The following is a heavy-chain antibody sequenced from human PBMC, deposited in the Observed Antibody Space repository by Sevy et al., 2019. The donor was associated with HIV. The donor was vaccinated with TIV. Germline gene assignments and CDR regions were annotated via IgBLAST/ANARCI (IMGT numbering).Heavy chain of an antibody. Sequence: SLRLSCAASGFTFSTYDIHWVRQAPGKGLEWVAIISHDGSYRYYADSVRGRFSMSRDNSKNTVYLQMSGLSAEDTAVYYCAKNRPPGGSLFSRHGMDVWGRGTTVTVSS. D-gene: IGHD3-16*01. J-gene: IGHJ6*02. V-gene: IGHV3-30*18. CDR3: AKNRPPGGSLFSRHGMDV. CDR1: GFTFSTYD. CDR2: ISHDGSYR.